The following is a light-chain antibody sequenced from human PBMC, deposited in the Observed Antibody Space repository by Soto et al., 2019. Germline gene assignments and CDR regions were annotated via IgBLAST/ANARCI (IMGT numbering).Light chain of an antibody. V-gene: IGKV1-39*01. CDR2: AAS. CDR3: QQSDSYPYT. Sequence: DIQMTQSPSSLSVSVGDRVTITCRASQSITKYLHWYQQKPGKAPKPLVYAASSLQSGVPSRFSGNGSGTDFTLTISSLQPEDFATYYCQQSDSYPYTFGQGTKLEIK. J-gene: IGKJ2*01. CDR1: QSITKY.